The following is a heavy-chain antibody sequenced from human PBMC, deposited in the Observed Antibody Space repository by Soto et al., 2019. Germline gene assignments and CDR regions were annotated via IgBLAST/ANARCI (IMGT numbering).Heavy chain of an antibody. CDR1: GFTFSTYA. CDR3: ARFVGYGGDDYYFDY. V-gene: IGHV3-30-3*01. J-gene: IGHJ4*02. Sequence: QVQLVESGGGVVQPGRSLRLSCAASGFTFSTYAMHWVRQAPGKGLGWVAVISRDGTNKYHADSVKGRFTISRDNSKNTMYLQMNSLRAEDTAMYYCARFVGYGGDDYYFDYWGQGTLVTVSS. CDR2: ISRDGTNK. D-gene: IGHD5-12*01.